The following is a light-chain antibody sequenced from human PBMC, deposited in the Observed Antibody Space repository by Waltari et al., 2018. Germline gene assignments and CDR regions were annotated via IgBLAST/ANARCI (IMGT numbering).Light chain of an antibody. CDR1: QSINIY. J-gene: IGKJ1*01. CDR2: ATS. CDR3: QQSYDFPRT. V-gene: IGKV1-39*01. Sequence: DIQVTQSPSSLSASVGDRLTITCRASQSINIYLNWYQQKSVKAPKLLIYATSNLQSGVPSRFSGGTSGTDFTLTISGVQPEDFATYYCQQSYDFPRTFGQGTKVEMK.